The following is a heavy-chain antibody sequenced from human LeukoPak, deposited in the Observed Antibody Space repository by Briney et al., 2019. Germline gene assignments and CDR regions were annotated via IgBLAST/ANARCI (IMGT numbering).Heavy chain of an antibody. D-gene: IGHD6-13*01. CDR2: IWYDGSNK. CDR1: GFTFSSYG. CDR3: AKSRAQYSSSWYDAFDI. V-gene: IGHV3-33*06. J-gene: IGHJ3*02. Sequence: GRSLRLSCAASGFTFSSYGMHWVRQAPGKGLEWVAVIWYDGSNKYYADSVKGRFTISRDNSKNTLYLQMNSLRAEDMAVYYCAKSRAQYSSSWYDAFDIWGQGTMVTVSS.